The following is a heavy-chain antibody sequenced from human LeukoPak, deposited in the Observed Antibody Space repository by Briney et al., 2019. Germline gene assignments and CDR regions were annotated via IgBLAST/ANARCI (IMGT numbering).Heavy chain of an antibody. CDR1: GFTFSDYY. V-gene: IGHV3-11*04. CDR3: ARDFWGQQLVEPFDY. D-gene: IGHD6-13*01. J-gene: IGHJ4*02. Sequence: PGGSLRLSCAASGFTFSDYYMSWIRQAPGKGLEWVSYISSSGSTIYYADSVKGRFTISRDNAKNSLYLQMNSLRAEDMAVYYCARDFWGQQLVEPFDYWGQGTLVTVSS. CDR2: ISSSGSTI.